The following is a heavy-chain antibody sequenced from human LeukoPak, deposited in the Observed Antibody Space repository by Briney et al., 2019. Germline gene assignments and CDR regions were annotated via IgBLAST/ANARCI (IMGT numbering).Heavy chain of an antibody. Sequence: PGGSLRLSCAASGFTFSSYAMSWVRQAPGKGLEWVSAISGSGGSTYHADSVKGRFTISRDNSKNTLYLQMNSLRAEDTAVYYCAKDRCSGGSCCYRYYYYMDVWGKGTTVTVSS. D-gene: IGHD2-15*01. CDR1: GFTFSSYA. CDR2: ISGSGGST. J-gene: IGHJ6*03. V-gene: IGHV3-23*01. CDR3: AKDRCSGGSCCYRYYYYMDV.